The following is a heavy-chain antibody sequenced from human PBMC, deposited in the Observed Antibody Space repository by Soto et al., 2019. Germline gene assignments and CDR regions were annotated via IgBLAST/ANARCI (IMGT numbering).Heavy chain of an antibody. V-gene: IGHV6-1*01. J-gene: IGHJ3*01. CDR1: GDSGSSDITS. CDR2: TYYRSKWFH. CDR3: ARGNALDV. Sequence: QGQLQQSGPGLVKPSQTLSLTCAISGDSGSSDITSWNWIRQSPSRGLEWLGRTYYRSKWFHDYAASVKSRITINPDTSKNQFSLELNSRTPEDTAVYYCARGNALDVWGQGTVVTVSS. D-gene: IGHD3-10*01.